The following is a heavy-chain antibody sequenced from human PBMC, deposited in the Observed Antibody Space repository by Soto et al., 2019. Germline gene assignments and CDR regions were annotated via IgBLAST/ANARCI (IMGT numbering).Heavy chain of an antibody. CDR1: GYSFTSYW. J-gene: IGHJ4*02. V-gene: IGHV5-51*01. Sequence: PGESLKISCKGSGYSFTSYWIGWVRQLPGKGLEWMATMYPGDSDTRYSPSSQGQVTISADKSITTAYLQWTSLRASDTAMYYCLSLGLSSSRAIDHWGQGTLVTVSS. CDR3: LSLGLSSSRAIDH. D-gene: IGHD2-15*01. CDR2: MYPGDSDT.